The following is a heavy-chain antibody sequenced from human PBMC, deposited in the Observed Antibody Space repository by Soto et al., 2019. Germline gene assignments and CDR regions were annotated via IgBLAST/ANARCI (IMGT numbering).Heavy chain of an antibody. CDR1: GYSFTNYD. V-gene: IGHV1-18*01. CDR3: ARYCSSTSCDHYFDY. Sequence: GXSVKVSCKASGYSFTNYDISWVRQAPGQGLEWMGWISPYNGDTNYAQKLQGRVTMTTDTSTSTAYMELRSLRSDETAVYYCARYCSSTSCDHYFDYWGQGTLVTASS. D-gene: IGHD2-2*01. CDR2: ISPYNGDT. J-gene: IGHJ4*02.